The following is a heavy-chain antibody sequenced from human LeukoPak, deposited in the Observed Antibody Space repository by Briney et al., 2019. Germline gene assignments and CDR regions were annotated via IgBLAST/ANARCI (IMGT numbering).Heavy chain of an antibody. CDR3: ARVGYYDSSGYRAFDI. V-gene: IGHV3-21*01. D-gene: IGHD3-22*01. Sequence: GGSLRLSCAASGFTFSSYSMNWVRQAPGKGLEWVSSISSSSSYIYYADSVKGRFNISRDNAKNSLYVQMNRQRGEDRGVYYCARVGYYDSSGYRAFDIWCQGTMVTVSS. J-gene: IGHJ3*02. CDR2: ISSSSSYI. CDR1: GFTFSSYS.